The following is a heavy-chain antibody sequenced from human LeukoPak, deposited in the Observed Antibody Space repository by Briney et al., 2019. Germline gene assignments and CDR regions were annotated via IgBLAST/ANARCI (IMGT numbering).Heavy chain of an antibody. V-gene: IGHV4-4*07. CDR2: IYTSGST. J-gene: IGHJ3*02. D-gene: IGHD6-13*01. CDR1: GGSISSYY. CDR3: ARVGGAAAGPPGAFDI. Sequence: SETLSLTCTVSGGSISSYYWSWIRQPAGKGLEWIGRIYTSGSTNYNPSLKSRVTMSVDTSKNQFSLKLSSVTAADTAVYYCARVGGAAAGPPGAFDIWDRGTMVTVSP.